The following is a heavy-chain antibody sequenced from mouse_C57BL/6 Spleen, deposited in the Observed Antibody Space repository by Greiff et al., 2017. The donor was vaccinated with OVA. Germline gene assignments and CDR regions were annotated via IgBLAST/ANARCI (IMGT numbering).Heavy chain of an antibody. Sequence: QVQLQQSGAELARPGASVKMSCKASGYTFTSYTMHWVNQRPGQGLEWIGYINPSSGYTKYNQKFKDKATLTADKSSSTAYMQLSSLTSEDSAVYYCARGFQDYYAMDYWGQGTSVTVSS. CDR1: GYTFTSYT. J-gene: IGHJ4*01. V-gene: IGHV1-4*01. CDR3: ARGFQDYYAMDY. CDR2: INPSSGYT.